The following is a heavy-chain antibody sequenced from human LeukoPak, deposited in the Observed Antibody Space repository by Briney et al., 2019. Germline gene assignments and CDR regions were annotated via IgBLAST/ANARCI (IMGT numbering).Heavy chain of an antibody. CDR1: GGSISSSSYY. CDR3: ARYYYDSNPDLNKYYFDY. CDR2: IYYSGST. Sequence: PSETLSLTCTVSGGSISSSSYYWGWIRQPPGKGLEWIGSIYYSGSTYYNPSLKSRVTISVDTSRNQFSLKLSSVTAADTAVYYCARYYYDSNPDLNKYYFDYWGQGTLVTVSS. D-gene: IGHD3-22*01. V-gene: IGHV4-39*01. J-gene: IGHJ4*02.